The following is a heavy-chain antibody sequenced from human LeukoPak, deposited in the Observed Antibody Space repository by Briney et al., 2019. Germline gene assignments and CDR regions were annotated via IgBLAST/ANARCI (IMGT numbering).Heavy chain of an antibody. J-gene: IGHJ4*02. CDR2: ISSSSSTI. D-gene: IGHD2-2*01. CDR1: GFTFSSDS. V-gene: IGHV3-48*01. Sequence: GGSLRLSWADSGFTFSSDSMNWVRQAPGKGLEWVSYISSSSSTIYYADSVKGRFTISRDNAKNSLYLQMNSLRAEDTAVYYCARGCSSTSCFGFDYWGQGTLVTVSS. CDR3: ARGCSSTSCFGFDY.